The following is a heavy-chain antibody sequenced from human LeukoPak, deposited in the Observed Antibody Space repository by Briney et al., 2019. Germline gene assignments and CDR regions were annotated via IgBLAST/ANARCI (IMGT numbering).Heavy chain of an antibody. D-gene: IGHD4-11*01. CDR1: GFTFSSYG. Sequence: PGGSLRLSCAASGFTFSSYGMHWVRQAPGKGLEWVAFIRYDGSNKYYADSVKGRFTISRDNSKNTLYLQMNSLRAEDTAVYYCAKDSYSNYAPGTLTDYWGQGTLVTVSS. CDR2: IRYDGSNK. J-gene: IGHJ4*02. V-gene: IGHV3-30*02. CDR3: AKDSYSNYAPGTLTDY.